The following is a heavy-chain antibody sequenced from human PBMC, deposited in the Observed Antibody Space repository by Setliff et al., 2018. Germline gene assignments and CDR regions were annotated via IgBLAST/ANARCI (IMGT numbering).Heavy chain of an antibody. CDR3: ARVSEAAAAGFDY. CDR2: ISAYNGNT. CDR1: GYTFTSYA. V-gene: IGHV1-18*01. D-gene: IGHD6-13*01. J-gene: IGHJ4*02. Sequence: GASVKVSCTASGYTFTSYAFRWVRQAPGQGLEWMGWISAYNGNTNYAQKFQGRVTMTTDTSTSTAYMELRSLRSDDTAVYYCARVSEAAAAGFDYWGQGTLVTVLL.